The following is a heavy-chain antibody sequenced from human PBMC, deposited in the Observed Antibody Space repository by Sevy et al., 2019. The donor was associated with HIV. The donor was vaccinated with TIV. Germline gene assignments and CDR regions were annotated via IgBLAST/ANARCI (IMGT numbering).Heavy chain of an antibody. CDR2: ISAYNGNT. CDR1: GYTFTSYG. J-gene: IGHJ4*02. V-gene: IGHV1-18*04. D-gene: IGHD2-15*01. CDR3: VRSAYCSGGSCYSYIDY. Sequence: ASVKVSCKASGYTFTSYGISWVRQAPGQGLEWMGWISAYNGNTNYAQKLQGRVTMTTDTSTSTAYMELRSLRSDDTAVYYCVRSAYCSGGSCYSYIDYWGQGTLVTVSS.